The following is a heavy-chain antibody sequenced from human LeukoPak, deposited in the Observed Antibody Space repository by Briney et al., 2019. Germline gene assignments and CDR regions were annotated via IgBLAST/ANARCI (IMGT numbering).Heavy chain of an antibody. V-gene: IGHV3-11*04. D-gene: IGHD5-24*01. Sequence: GGSLRLSCAASGFTFSDYYMSWIRQAPGKGLEWVSSISSSDNTIYYTDSVKGRFAISRENAKNSLYLQMKSLRAEDTAVYYCARGFYTYDQWGQGTLVTVSS. J-gene: IGHJ5*02. CDR3: ARGFYTYDQ. CDR1: GFTFSDYY. CDR2: ISSSDNTI.